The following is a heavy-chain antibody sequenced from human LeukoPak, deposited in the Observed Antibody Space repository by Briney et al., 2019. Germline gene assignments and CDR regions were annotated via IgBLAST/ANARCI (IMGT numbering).Heavy chain of an antibody. CDR1: GFTFSSYG. CDR3: ANPRLDHQDIAARPDY. CDR2: IRYDGSNK. V-gene: IGHV3-30*02. Sequence: GGSLRLSCAASGFTFSSYGMHWVRQAPGKGLEGVAFIRYDGSNKYYADSVKGRFTISRDNSKNTLYLQMNSLRAEDTAVYYCANPRLDHQDIAARPDYWGPGTLVTVSS. J-gene: IGHJ4*02. D-gene: IGHD6-6*01.